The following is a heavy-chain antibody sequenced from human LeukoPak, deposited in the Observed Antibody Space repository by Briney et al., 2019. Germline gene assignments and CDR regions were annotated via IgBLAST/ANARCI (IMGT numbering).Heavy chain of an antibody. CDR2: INHSGST. CDR1: GGSFSGYY. Sequence: SETLSLTCAGYGGSFSGYYWSWIRQPPGKGLEWIGEINHSGSTNYNPSLKSRVTISVDTSKNQFSLKLSSVTAADTAVYYCARVGYCSGGSCYSGLVFYWGQGTLVTVSS. V-gene: IGHV4-34*01. CDR3: ARVGYCSGGSCYSGLVFY. D-gene: IGHD2-15*01. J-gene: IGHJ4*02.